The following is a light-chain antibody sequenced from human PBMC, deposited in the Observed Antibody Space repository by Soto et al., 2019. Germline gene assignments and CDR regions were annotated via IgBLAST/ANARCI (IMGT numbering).Light chain of an antibody. V-gene: IGLV2-14*01. CDR1: SSDVGAYDY. CDR2: EVT. J-gene: IGLJ1*01. Sequence: QSALTQPASVSASPGQSIAISCSGTSSDVGAYDYVSWYQHHPGKAPKLIIYEVTYLPSGVSNRFSASKSGNTASLTISGFQSEDEADYYCSSYTRSSTYVFGTGTKLTVL. CDR3: SSYTRSSTYV.